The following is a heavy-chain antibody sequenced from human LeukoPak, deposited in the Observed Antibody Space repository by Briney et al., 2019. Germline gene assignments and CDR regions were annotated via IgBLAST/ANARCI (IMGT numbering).Heavy chain of an antibody. V-gene: IGHV1-58*02. CDR3: AAGPNYYYDSSGSESGY. CDR2: IVVGSGNT. D-gene: IGHD3-22*01. CDR1: GFTFTSSA. Sequence: SVKVSCKASGFTFTSSAMQWVRQARGQRLEWIGWIVVGSGNTNYAQKFQERVTITRDMSTSTAYMELSSLRSEDTAVYYCAAGPNYYYDSSGSESGYWGQGTLVTVSS. J-gene: IGHJ4*02.